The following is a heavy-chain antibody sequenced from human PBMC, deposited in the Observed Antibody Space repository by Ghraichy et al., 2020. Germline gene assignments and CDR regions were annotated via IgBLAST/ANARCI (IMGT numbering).Heavy chain of an antibody. CDR3: ARQRGRHYSESNGNFDH. CDR2: ISYSGIT. Sequence: SPTLSLTCIVSGGYISGSVYYWAWIRQSPGTGLEWIGSISYSGITYYNTPLKSRVTISVDTSKNQFSLKLNSVTDPDTGVYYCARQRGRHYSESNGNFDHWGQGTLVTVSS. CDR1: GGYISGSVYY. V-gene: IGHV4-39*01. J-gene: IGHJ4*02. D-gene: IGHD3-22*01.